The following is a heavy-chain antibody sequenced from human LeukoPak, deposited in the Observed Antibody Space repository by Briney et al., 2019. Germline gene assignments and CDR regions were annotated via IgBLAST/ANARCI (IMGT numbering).Heavy chain of an antibody. Sequence: SETLSLTCTVSGCSISSYYWSWIRQPPGKGLEWIGYIYYSGSTNYNPSLKSRVTISVDTSKNQLSLKLSSVTAADTAVYYCARGWDSRSYYYYYMDVWGKGTTVTVSS. V-gene: IGHV4-59*12. CDR1: GCSISSYY. CDR2: IYYSGST. J-gene: IGHJ6*03. D-gene: IGHD3-22*01. CDR3: ARGWDSRSYYYYYMDV.